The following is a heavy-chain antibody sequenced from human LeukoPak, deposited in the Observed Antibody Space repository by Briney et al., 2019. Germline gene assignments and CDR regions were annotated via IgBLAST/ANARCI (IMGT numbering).Heavy chain of an antibody. D-gene: IGHD3-22*01. CDR2: IYYSGST. CDR1: GGSISSSSYY. CDR3: ARLSYDSSGYKYYFDY. J-gene: IGHJ4*02. Sequence: SEALSLTCTVSGGSISSSSYYWGWIRQPPGKWLEWIGSIYYSGSTYYNPSLKSRVTISVDTSKNQFSLKLSSVTAADTAVYYCARLSYDSSGYKYYFDYWGQGTLVTVSS. V-gene: IGHV4-39*01.